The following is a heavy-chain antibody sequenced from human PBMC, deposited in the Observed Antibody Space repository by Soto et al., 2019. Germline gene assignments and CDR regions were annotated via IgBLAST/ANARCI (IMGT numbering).Heavy chain of an antibody. D-gene: IGHD3-10*01. Sequence: PGGSLRLSCAASGFTFSSYAMSWVRQAPWKGLEWVSGFRTSGDGGTTYYADSVKGRFTISRDNSKNMLFLQMNSLRAEDTAIYSCAKKVHSGPGSQYCDYSGQRTLVTVSS. J-gene: IGHJ4*02. CDR2: FRTSGDGGTT. CDR3: AKKVHSGPGSQYCDY. CDR1: GFTFSSYA. V-gene: IGHV3-23*01.